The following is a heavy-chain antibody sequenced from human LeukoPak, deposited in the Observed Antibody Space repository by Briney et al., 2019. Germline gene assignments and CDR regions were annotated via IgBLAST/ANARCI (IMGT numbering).Heavy chain of an antibody. V-gene: IGHV3-7*01. J-gene: IGHJ3*02. CDR1: GFTFSDYW. Sequence: GGSLRLSCAASGFTFSDYWMTWVRQAPGKGLEWVANIKPDGSEKYYVDSVKGRFTISRDNSKNTLYLQMNSLRAEDTAVYYCALWFGELYAFDIWGQGTMVTVSS. CDR3: ALWFGELYAFDI. CDR2: IKPDGSEK. D-gene: IGHD3-10*01.